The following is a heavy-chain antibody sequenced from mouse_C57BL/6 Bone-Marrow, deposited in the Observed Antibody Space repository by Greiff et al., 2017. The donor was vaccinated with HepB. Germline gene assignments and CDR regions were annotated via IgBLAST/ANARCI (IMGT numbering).Heavy chain of an antibody. J-gene: IGHJ4*01. D-gene: IGHD1-1*01. Sequence: QVQLQQSGAELVKPGASVKLSCKASGYTFTSYWMQWVKQRPGQGLEWIGEIDPSDSYTNYNQKFKGKATLTVDTSSSTAYMQLSSLTSEDSAVYYCARSPYYYGSSYDAMDYWGQGTSVTVSS. CDR3: ARSPYYYGSSYDAMDY. V-gene: IGHV1-50*01. CDR1: GYTFTSYW. CDR2: IDPSDSYT.